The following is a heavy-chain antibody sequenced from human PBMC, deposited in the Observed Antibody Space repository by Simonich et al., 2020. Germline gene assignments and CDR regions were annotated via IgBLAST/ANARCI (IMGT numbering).Heavy chain of an antibody. D-gene: IGHD6-13*01. V-gene: IGHV3-21*01. Sequence: EVQLVESGGGLVKPGGSLSLSCAASGFTFSSYSMNWVRQAPGKGLGGAQSISSSSSYIYYADSVKGRFTISRDNAKNSLYLQMNSLRAEDTAVYYCARDAAGDYWGQGTLVTVSS. CDR3: ARDAAGDY. CDR1: GFTFSSYS. J-gene: IGHJ4*02. CDR2: ISSSSSYI.